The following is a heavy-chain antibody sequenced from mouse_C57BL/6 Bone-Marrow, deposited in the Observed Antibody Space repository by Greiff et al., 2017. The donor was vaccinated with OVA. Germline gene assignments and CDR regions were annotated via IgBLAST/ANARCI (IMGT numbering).Heavy chain of an antibody. CDR2: ISNLAYSI. Sequence: EVKVEESGGGLVQPGGSLKLSCAASGFTFSDYGMAWVRQAPRKGPEWVAFISNLAYSIYYADTVTGRFTISRENAKNTLYLEMSSLRSEDTAMYYCARHDYGSSLYYAMDYWGQGTSVTVSS. D-gene: IGHD1-1*01. CDR3: ARHDYGSSLYYAMDY. CDR1: GFTFSDYG. J-gene: IGHJ4*01. V-gene: IGHV5-15*04.